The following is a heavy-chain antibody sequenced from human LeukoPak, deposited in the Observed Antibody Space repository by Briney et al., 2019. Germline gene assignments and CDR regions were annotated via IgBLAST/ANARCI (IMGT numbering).Heavy chain of an antibody. V-gene: IGHV3-9*01. D-gene: IGHD1-26*01. CDR3: AARRRSYYGFDY. J-gene: IGHJ4*02. Sequence: PGGSLRLSCAASGFTFDDYAMHWVRQAPGKGLEWVSGIRWNSGSIGYADSVKGRFTISRDNAKNSLYLQMNSLRAEDTALYYCAARRRSYYGFDYWGQGALVTVSS. CDR2: IRWNSGSI. CDR1: GFTFDDYA.